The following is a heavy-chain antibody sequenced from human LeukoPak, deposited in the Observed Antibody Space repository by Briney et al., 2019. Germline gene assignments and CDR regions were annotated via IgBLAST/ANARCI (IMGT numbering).Heavy chain of an antibody. V-gene: IGHV4-61*01. CDR1: GGSVSSGIYY. CDR3: ARGTIFGVVKLDY. J-gene: IGHJ4*02. CDR2: IYYSGST. Sequence: KTSETLSLTCTVSGGSVSSGIYYWSWIRQPPGKGLEWIGYIYYSGSTNYNPSLKSRVTISVDTSKNQFSLKLSSVTAADTAVYYCARGTIFGVVKLDYWGQGTLVTVSS. D-gene: IGHD3-3*01.